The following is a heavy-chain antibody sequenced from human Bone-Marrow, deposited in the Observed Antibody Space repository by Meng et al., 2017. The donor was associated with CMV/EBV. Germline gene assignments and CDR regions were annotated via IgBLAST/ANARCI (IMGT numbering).Heavy chain of an antibody. CDR2: IYYSGST. CDR1: GSISSGGYY. D-gene: IGHD3-3*01. CDR3: ARVPPDYDFWSGCFDY. V-gene: IGHV4-31*02. Sequence: GSISSGGYYWSWIRQHPGKGVGWIGYIYYSGSTYYTPSLKSRVTTSVDTSKNQFSLKLSSVTAADTAVYYCARVPPDYDFWSGCFDYWGQGTLVTVSS. J-gene: IGHJ4*02.